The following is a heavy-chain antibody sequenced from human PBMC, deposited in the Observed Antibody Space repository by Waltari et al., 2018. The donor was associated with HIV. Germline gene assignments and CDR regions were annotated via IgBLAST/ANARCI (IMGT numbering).Heavy chain of an antibody. V-gene: IGHV4-39*01. CDR2: IYHSGAT. J-gene: IGHJ4*02. D-gene: IGHD3-10*01. CDR1: GDSISNRNYY. Sequence: QLQLHESGPGLVKPSETLSLTCTVSGDSISNRNYYWGGVRQSPEKGLEWIASIYHSGATFDNSSLKRRVTISVYTSKSQFSLEVTPVTAADTALYYCARLSIFFGAGFFESWGQGVLVTVS. CDR3: ARLSIFFGAGFFES.